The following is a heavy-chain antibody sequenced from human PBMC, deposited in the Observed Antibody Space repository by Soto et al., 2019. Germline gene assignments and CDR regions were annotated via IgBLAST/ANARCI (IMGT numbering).Heavy chain of an antibody. CDR2: ISPYTGNI. D-gene: IGHD3-16*01. Sequence: QVQLEQSGDEVKKPGASVKVSCKASGYIFVNYGIAWVREAPGQGLEWLGWISPYTGNIKYATKVQGRLTLTTDTSTSTAFMDLGSLTSADTAVYYCAMVDLYVTPTPQDVWGQGTTVTVSS. J-gene: IGHJ6*02. CDR3: AMVDLYVTPTPQDV. CDR1: GYIFVNYG. V-gene: IGHV1-18*01.